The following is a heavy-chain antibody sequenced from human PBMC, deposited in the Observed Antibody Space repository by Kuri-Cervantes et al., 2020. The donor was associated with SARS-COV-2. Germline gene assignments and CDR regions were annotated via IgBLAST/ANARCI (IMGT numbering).Heavy chain of an antibody. D-gene: IGHD1-14*01. CDR2: MHASGST. CDR3: ARGHGHAEAFDI. V-gene: IGHV4-61*02. Sequence: SETLSLTCTVSGDSISSNNYYWSWIRQPAGRGLQYIGRMHASGSTMYNPSLRSRVTISLDTSKNQFFLKLNSVTAADTAVYYCARGHGHAEAFDIWGQGTMVTVSS. CDR1: GDSISSNNYY. J-gene: IGHJ3*02.